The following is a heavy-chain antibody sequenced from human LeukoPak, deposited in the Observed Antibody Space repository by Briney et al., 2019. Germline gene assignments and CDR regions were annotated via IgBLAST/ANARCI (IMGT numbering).Heavy chain of an antibody. CDR3: ARDRRESSKPNDAFDI. D-gene: IGHD4-11*01. CDR1: GGSISSYY. CDR2: IYYTGAT. J-gene: IGHJ3*02. Sequence: SETLSLTCSVSGGSISSYYWRWLRQSPGKGLEWIGYIYYTGATYYNPSLASRVTVSIDTSKRQLSLELRSVTAADSAVYFCARDRRESSKPNDAFDIWGQGTMVTVSA. V-gene: IGHV4-59*01.